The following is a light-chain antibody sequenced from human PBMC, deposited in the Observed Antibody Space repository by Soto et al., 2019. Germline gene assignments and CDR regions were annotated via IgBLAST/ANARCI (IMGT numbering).Light chain of an antibody. CDR3: QQYSNWIT. V-gene: IGKV3-15*01. CDR1: QTISSN. CDR2: GAS. J-gene: IGKJ5*01. Sequence: EIVLTQSRVTLSVSPGESAAISCRASQTISSNLAWYQQKPGQGPRLLIHGASTRATGIPARFSGSGSGTEFTLTINSLQSEDFALYYCQQYSNWITFGQGTRLEIK.